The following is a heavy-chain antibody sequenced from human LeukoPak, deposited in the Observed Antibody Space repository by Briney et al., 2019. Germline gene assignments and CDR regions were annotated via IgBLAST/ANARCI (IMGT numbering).Heavy chain of an antibody. J-gene: IGHJ4*02. CDR1: GFTFSSYE. D-gene: IGHD1-26*01. Sequence: GGSLRLSCAASGFTFSSYEVNWVRQAPGKGLVWVSRTKSDGTTNYADSVKGRFTISRDNAKNTLYLQMNNLRAEDTAVYYCARDGSYKFDYWGQGTLVTVSS. V-gene: IGHV3-74*01. CDR2: TKSDGTT. CDR3: ARDGSYKFDY.